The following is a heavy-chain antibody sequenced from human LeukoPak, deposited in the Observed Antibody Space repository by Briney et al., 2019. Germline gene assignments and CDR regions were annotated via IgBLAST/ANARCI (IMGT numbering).Heavy chain of an antibody. Sequence: ASVKVSCKASGYTFTSYAMHWVRQAPGQRLEWMGWINAGNGNTKYSQKFQGRVTITRDTSTSTAYMELRSLRSDDTAVYYCARYTAMAGNDYWGQGTLVTVSS. V-gene: IGHV1-3*01. D-gene: IGHD6-19*01. CDR2: INAGNGNT. CDR3: ARYTAMAGNDY. J-gene: IGHJ4*02. CDR1: GYTFTSYA.